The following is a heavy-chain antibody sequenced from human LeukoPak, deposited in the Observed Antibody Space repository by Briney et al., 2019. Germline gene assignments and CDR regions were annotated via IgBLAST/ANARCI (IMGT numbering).Heavy chain of an antibody. V-gene: IGHV1-24*01. D-gene: IGHD3-22*01. CDR1: GYTLTELS. CDR3: ARSGYTRYYFDY. CDR2: FDPEDGET. Sequence: ASVKVSCKVSGYTLTELSMHWVRQAPGKGLEWMGGFDPEDGETIYAQKFQGRVTMTEDTSTDTAYMELSSLRSEDTAVYYCARSGYTRYYFDYWGQGTVVTVSS. J-gene: IGHJ4*02.